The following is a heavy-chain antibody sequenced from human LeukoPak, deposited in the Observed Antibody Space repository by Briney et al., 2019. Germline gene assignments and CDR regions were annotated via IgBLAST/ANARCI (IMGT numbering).Heavy chain of an antibody. CDR1: GFTFSSYE. D-gene: IGHD5-24*01. CDR3: ASKRWLQSSFDY. J-gene: IGHJ4*02. CDR2: ISSSGSTI. Sequence: GGSLRLSCAASGFTFSSYEMNWVRQAPGKGLEWVSYISSSGSTIYYADSVKGRFTISRDNAKNSLYLQMNSLRAEDTAVYYCASKRWLQSSFDYWGQGTLVTVSS. V-gene: IGHV3-48*03.